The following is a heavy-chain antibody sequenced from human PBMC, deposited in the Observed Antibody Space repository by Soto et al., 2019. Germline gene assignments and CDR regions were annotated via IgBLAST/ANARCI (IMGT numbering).Heavy chain of an antibody. CDR3: ASLGPTIDY. CDR2: LHSSGGT. J-gene: IGHJ4*02. CDR1: GGSFSGYY. V-gene: IGHV4-4*07. D-gene: IGHD1-26*01. Sequence: SETLSLTCTVSGGSFSGYYWNWIRQPAGKGLEWIGRLHSSGGTNYNPSLKGRVTMSADKAKNQVSLKLRSVTAADTAVYYCASLGPTIDYWGQGALVTVSS.